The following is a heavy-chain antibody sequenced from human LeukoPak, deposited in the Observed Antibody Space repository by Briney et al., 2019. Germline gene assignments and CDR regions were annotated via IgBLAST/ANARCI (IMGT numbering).Heavy chain of an antibody. Sequence: PSETLSLTCTVSGGSISSGSYYWGWIRQPPGKGLEWIGSIYYSGSTYYNPSLKSRVTISVDTSKNQFSLKLSSVTAADTAVYYCARQGDLYSSGWYPNLEYHFDYWGQGTLVTVSS. V-gene: IGHV4-39*01. CDR3: ARQGDLYSSGWYPNLEYHFDY. CDR1: GGSISSGSYY. D-gene: IGHD6-19*01. J-gene: IGHJ4*02. CDR2: IYYSGST.